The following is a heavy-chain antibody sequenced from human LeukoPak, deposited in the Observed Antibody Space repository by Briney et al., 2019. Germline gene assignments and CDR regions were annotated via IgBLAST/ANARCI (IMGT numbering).Heavy chain of an antibody. V-gene: IGHV3-30*18. J-gene: IGHJ3*02. CDR3: AKRNYYDSSGYEDPLDI. D-gene: IGHD3-22*01. CDR1: GFTFSSYG. Sequence: PGGSLRLSCAASGFTFSSYGMHWVRQAPGKGLEWVAVISYDGGNKYYADSVKGRFTISRDNSKNTLYLQMNSLRAEDTAVYYCAKRNYYDSSGYEDPLDIWGQGTMVTVSS. CDR2: ISYDGGNK.